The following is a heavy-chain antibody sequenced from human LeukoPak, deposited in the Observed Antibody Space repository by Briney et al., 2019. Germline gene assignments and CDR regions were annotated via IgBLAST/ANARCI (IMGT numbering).Heavy chain of an antibody. V-gene: IGHV1-2*02. CDR1: GGTFSSYA. Sequence: ASVKVSCKASGGTFSSYAISWVRQAPGQGLEWMGWINPNSGGTNYAQKFQGRVTMTRDTSISTAYMELSRLRSDDTAVYYCARFPDIVVVPAAYDAFDIWGQGTMVTVSS. CDR3: ARFPDIVVVPAAYDAFDI. D-gene: IGHD2-2*01. J-gene: IGHJ3*02. CDR2: INPNSGGT.